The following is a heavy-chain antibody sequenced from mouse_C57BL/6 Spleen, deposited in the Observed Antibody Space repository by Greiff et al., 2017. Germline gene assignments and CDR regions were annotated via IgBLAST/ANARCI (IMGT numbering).Heavy chain of an antibody. CDR3: ARGYYGSSYGWYFDV. J-gene: IGHJ1*03. V-gene: IGHV1-80*01. D-gene: IGHD1-1*01. CDR1: GYAFSSYW. CDR2: IYPGDGDT. Sequence: QVQLQQSGAELVKPGASVKISCKASGYAFSSYWMNWVKQRPGKGLEWIGQIYPGDGDTNYNGKFKGKATLTADKSSSTAYMQLRSLTSEDSAVYFCARGYYGSSYGWYFDVWGTGTTVTVSS.